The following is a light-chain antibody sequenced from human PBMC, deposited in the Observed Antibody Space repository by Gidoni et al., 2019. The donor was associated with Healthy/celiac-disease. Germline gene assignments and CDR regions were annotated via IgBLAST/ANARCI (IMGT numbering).Light chain of an antibody. V-gene: IGLV1-44*01. CDR3: AAWDDSLNGPNWV. CDR2: SNN. CDR1: SSNIGSNT. Sequence: QSVLTQPPSASGTPGQRVTISCSGSSSNIGSNTVNWYQQLPGTAPKLLIYSNNQRPSGVPDRFSGSKSGTSASRAISGLQSEDEADYYCAAWDDSLNGPNWVFGGGTKLTVL. J-gene: IGLJ3*02.